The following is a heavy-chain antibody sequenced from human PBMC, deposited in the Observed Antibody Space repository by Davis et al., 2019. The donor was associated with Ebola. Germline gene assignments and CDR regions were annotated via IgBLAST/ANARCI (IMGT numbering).Heavy chain of an antibody. V-gene: IGHV3-66*01. CDR1: GFTVSSNY. D-gene: IGHD6-13*01. J-gene: IGHJ4*02. Sequence: GESLKISCAASGFTVSSNYMSWVRQAPGKGLEWVSVIYSGGSTKYADSVKGRFTISRDNSKNTLSLQMNSLRDEDTAVYYCAAGIAVAGTGLDYWGQGTPVTVSS. CDR2: IYSGGST. CDR3: AAGIAVAGTGLDY.